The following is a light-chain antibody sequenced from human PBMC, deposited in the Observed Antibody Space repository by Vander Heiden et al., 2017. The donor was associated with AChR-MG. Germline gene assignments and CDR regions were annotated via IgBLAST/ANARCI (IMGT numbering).Light chain of an antibody. CDR3: RQTLQTRWT. CDR2: LGS. V-gene: IGKV2-28*01. J-gene: IGKJ1*01. Sequence: DIVMTQSPLSLPVTPGEPASISCRSSQSLLHSNGYNYLDWYLQKPGQSLQLLISLGSNRASGVPDRFSGSGSGTDFTLKISRVETEDVGVYYCRQTLQTRWTFGQGTKVEIK. CDR1: QSLLHSNGYNY.